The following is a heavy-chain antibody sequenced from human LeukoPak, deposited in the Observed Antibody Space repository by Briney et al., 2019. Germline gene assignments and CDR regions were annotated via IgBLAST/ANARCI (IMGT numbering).Heavy chain of an antibody. J-gene: IGHJ3*02. Sequence: PSETLSLTCTVSGGSIRSTSNYWAWIRQAPGRGPEWIGIINYTGSTYYNPSLGSRVTMSVDTSKSQFSLKLDSVTAADTAVYFIRGKDAFDIWGQGTQVTVSS. CDR3: RGKDAFDI. CDR1: GGSIRSTSNY. D-gene: IGHD3-10*01. CDR2: INYTGST. V-gene: IGHV4-39*07.